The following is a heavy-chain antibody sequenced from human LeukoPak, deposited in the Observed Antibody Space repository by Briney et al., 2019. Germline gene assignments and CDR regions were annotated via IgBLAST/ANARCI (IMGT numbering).Heavy chain of an antibody. CDR1: GFTFSSYA. D-gene: IGHD6-13*01. CDR2: ISGSGGST. V-gene: IGHV3-23*01. CDR3: AKGKELYGYSSSSHPSRVFDY. Sequence: GGSLRLSCAASGFTFSSYAMSWVRQAPGKGLEWVSAISGSGGSTYYADSVKGRFTISRDNSKNTLYLQMNSLRAEDTAVYYCAKGKELYGYSSSSHPSRVFDYWGQGTLVTVSS. J-gene: IGHJ4*02.